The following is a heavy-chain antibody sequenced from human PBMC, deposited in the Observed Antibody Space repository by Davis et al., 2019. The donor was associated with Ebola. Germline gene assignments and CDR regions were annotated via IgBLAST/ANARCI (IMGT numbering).Heavy chain of an antibody. D-gene: IGHD3-22*01. Sequence: ASVKVSCKASGYTFTGYYMHWVRQAPGQGLEWMGWINPNSGGTNYAQKFQGRVTMTRDTSISTAYMELSRLRSDDTAVYYCARSYYYDSSGYLPHFDYWGQGTLVTVSS. CDR3: ARSYYYDSSGYLPHFDY. CDR1: GYTFTGYY. J-gene: IGHJ4*02. V-gene: IGHV1-2*02. CDR2: INPNSGGT.